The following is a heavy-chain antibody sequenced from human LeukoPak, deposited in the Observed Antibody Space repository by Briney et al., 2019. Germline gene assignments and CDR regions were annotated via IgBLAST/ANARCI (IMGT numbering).Heavy chain of an antibody. D-gene: IGHD3-10*01. V-gene: IGHV3-53*01. J-gene: IGHJ2*01. CDR3: ARVGDHFHWYLDL. CDR1: GFTFSTNY. CDR2: LYSGSDT. Sequence: GGSLRLSCAASGFTFSTNYMNWVRQAPGKGLEWVSILYSGSDTYYADSVKGRFTISRDSSKNILSLQMNNLRAEDTAVYYCARVGDHFHWYLDLWGRGTLVTVSS.